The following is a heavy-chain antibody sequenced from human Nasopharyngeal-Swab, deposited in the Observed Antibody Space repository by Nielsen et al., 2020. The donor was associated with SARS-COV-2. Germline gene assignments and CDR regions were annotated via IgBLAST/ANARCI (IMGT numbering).Heavy chain of an antibody. CDR1: GGTLSSYA. V-gene: IGHV1-69*13. Sequence: SAKVSCKASGGTLSSYAISWVRQAPGQGLEWMGGIIPIFGTANYAQKFQGRVTITADESTSTAYMELSSLRSEDTAVYYCAIMTTVTSYLFYYYYYMDVWGKGTTVTVSS. CDR2: IIPIFGTA. D-gene: IGHD4-11*01. J-gene: IGHJ6*03. CDR3: AIMTTVTSYLFYYYYYMDV.